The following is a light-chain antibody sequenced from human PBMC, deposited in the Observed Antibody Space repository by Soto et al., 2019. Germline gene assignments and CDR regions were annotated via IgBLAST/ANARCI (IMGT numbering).Light chain of an antibody. CDR3: QKYNSAPHT. CDR1: QDISNY. V-gene: IGKV1-27*01. J-gene: IGKJ4*01. CDR2: AAS. Sequence: DIQMTQSASCLSASVGYRVTITYRTSQDISNYLAWYQQKPGKVPKLLSYAASTLQSGVPSRFSGGGSGTDFSHTISSLQAEDVSTYYCQKYNSAPHTFGEGTKVE.